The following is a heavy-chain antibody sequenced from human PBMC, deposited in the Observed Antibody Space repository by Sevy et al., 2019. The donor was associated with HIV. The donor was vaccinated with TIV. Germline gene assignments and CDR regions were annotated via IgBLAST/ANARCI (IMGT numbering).Heavy chain of an antibody. CDR1: GFTFGSFW. D-gene: IGHD1-26*01. J-gene: IGHJ4*02. CDR3: VRGTAEWAGIDF. V-gene: IGHV3-74*01. Sequence: GGSLRLSCAASGFTFGSFWMHWVRQGPEKGLVWVSRINNGGTYMDYAVSVKGGFTISRDDAKSTLYLQMSNLGAEDTGLYYCVRGTAEWAGIDFWGQGALVTVSS. CDR2: INNGGTYM.